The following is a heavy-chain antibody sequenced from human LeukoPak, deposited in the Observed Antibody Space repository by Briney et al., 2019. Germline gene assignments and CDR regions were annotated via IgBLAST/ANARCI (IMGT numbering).Heavy chain of an antibody. J-gene: IGHJ4*02. CDR3: ARTRYVPDY. Sequence: SETLSLTCAVYGGSFSGYYWSWIRKPPGKGLEWIGEINHSGSTNYNPSLKSRVTISVDTSKNQFSLKLSSVTAADTAVYYCARTRYVPDYWGQGTLVTVSS. D-gene: IGHD3-16*01. CDR1: GGSFSGYY. CDR2: INHSGST. V-gene: IGHV4-34*01.